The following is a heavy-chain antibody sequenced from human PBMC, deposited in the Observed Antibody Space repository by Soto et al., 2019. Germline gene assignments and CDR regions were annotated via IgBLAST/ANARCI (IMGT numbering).Heavy chain of an antibody. J-gene: IGHJ5*02. V-gene: IGHV1-69*13. CDR3: ARLQWLVREARGWFDP. CDR1: GGTFSSYA. D-gene: IGHD6-19*01. CDR2: IIPIFGTA. Sequence: GASVKVSCKASGGTFSSYAISWVRQAPGQGLEWMGGIIPIFGTANYAQKFQGRVTITADESTSTAYMELSSLRSEDTAVYYCARLQWLVREARGWFDPWGQGTLVTVSS.